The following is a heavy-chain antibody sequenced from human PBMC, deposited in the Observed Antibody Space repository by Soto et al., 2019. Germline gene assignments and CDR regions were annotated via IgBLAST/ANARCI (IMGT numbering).Heavy chain of an antibody. D-gene: IGHD6-19*01. Sequence: SETLSLTCTVSGDSISSYFWRWIRQPAGKGLEWIGRVHTSGSTTYNPSLKTRVTTSVHTSKSQFPLNLTSVTAADTAVYYCARAKAVASPGRLDPWGQGTLVTVSS. V-gene: IGHV4-4*07. CDR1: GDSISSYF. CDR3: ARAKAVASPGRLDP. CDR2: VHTSGST. J-gene: IGHJ5*02.